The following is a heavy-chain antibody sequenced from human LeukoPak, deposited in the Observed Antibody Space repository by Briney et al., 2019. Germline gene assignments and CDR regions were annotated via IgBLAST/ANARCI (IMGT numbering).Heavy chain of an antibody. CDR1: GFTFSNSD. J-gene: IGHJ3*01. Sequence: GGSVRLSCAASGFTFSNSDMNWVRQAPGKGLEWVSFISASGGSAQYADSVRGRFTISRDNSKNTLYLQMNSLRAEDTAVYYCAKAGSYSDISVYPLASFDFWGQGTMVTVSS. V-gene: IGHV3-23*01. D-gene: IGHD3-22*01. CDR3: AKAGSYSDISVYPLASFDF. CDR2: ISASGGSA.